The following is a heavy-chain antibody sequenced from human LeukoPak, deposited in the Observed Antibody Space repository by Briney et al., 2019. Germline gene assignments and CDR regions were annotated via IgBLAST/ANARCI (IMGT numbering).Heavy chain of an antibody. V-gene: IGHV3-23*01. Sequence: RRSLRLSCAASGFTFTSFAMSWVRQAARTGLEWVSAMSGSGGSTYYADSGKGRFTTSRHNSKHTLCRQMNRLIAAATAVSYCARDLLVATLGCFHIWG. D-gene: IGHD2-21*02. J-gene: IGHJ3*02. CDR3: ARDLLVATLGCFHI. CDR2: MSGSGGST. CDR1: GFTFTSFA.